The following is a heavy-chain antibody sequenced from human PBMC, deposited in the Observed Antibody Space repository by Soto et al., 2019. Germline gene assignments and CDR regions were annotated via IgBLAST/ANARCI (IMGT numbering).Heavy chain of an antibody. CDR3: ARVKAARLRDYYYYGMDV. CDR1: GGSISSSNC. D-gene: IGHD6-6*01. V-gene: IGHV4-4*02. CDR2: IYHSGST. J-gene: IGHJ6*02. Sequence: SETLSLTCAVSGGSISSSNCWSFVRQPPGKGLEWIGEIYHSGSTNYNPSLKSRVTISVDKSKNQFSLKLSSVTAADTAVYYCARVKAARLRDYYYYGMDVWGQGTTVTVSS.